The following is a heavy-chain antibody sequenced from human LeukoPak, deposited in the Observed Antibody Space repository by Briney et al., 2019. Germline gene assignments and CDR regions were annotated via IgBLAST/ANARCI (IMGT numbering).Heavy chain of an antibody. CDR3: ARDHSSSPEYYYYYMDV. Sequence: GGSLRLSCAASGFTFSSYDMNWVRQAPGKGLEWVAVIYYDGSNKYYADSVKGRFTISRDNSKDMLYLQMNSLRAEDTAVYYCARDHSSSPEYYYYYMDVWGKGTTVTVSS. D-gene: IGHD6-6*01. CDR1: GFTFSSYD. J-gene: IGHJ6*03. V-gene: IGHV3-30*03. CDR2: IYYDGSNK.